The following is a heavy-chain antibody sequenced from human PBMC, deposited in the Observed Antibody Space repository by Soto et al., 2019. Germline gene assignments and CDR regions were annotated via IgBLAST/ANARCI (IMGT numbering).Heavy chain of an antibody. CDR1: GGSSSRYY. J-gene: IGHJ5*02. CDR2: IYCSGST. CDR3: GRYSSIWDTVWFDP. V-gene: IGHV4-59*01. D-gene: IGHD6-13*01. Sequence: PSETLSLTCTVSGGSSSRYYLSWVRQPPGKGLEWIGYIYCSGSTNYNPSLKSRVAISVDTSKNQFSLKLSSVTAADTAVYFCGRYSSIWDTVWFDPWRPGTLVTVSS.